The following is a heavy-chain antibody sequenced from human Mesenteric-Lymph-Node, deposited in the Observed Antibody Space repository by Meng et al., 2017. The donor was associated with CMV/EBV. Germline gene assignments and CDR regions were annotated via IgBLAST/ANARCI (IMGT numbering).Heavy chain of an antibody. V-gene: IGHV4-61*01. Sequence: LSCTVSGASVSTANYYWSWIRQPPGKGMEWIGYIYYNGNTNYNPSLKSRLTISVDTSKNQFSLKLSGVTAADTAMYYCARLDVALDYWGQGTLVTVSS. CDR3: ARLDVALDY. J-gene: IGHJ4*02. CDR1: GASVSTANYY. CDR2: IYYNGNT. D-gene: IGHD5-12*01.